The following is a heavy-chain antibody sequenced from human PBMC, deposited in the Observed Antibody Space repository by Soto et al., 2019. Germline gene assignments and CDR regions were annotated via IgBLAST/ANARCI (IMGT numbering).Heavy chain of an antibody. CDR2: VNAGSGNT. D-gene: IGHD3-10*01. J-gene: IGHJ3*02. V-gene: IGHV1-3*01. CDR3: AIRGAREDAERGNDGLDI. CDR1: GYTFTNYD. Sequence: QVQLMQSGAEVKKAGASVKVSCKASGYTFTNYDMYWVRQAPGHRLEWMGWVNAGSGNTRYSQKFLGRVSFTRDTSANTAYMKLSSLRSEDTALYYCAIRGAREDAERGNDGLDICGQGTIVIVSS.